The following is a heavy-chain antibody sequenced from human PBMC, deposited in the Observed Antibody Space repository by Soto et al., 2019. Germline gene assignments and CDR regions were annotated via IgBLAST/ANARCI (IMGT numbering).Heavy chain of an antibody. Sequence: GGSLRLSCAASGFTFSSYAMSWVRQAPGKGLEWVSAISGSGGSTYYADSVKGRFTISRDNSKNTLYLQMNSLRAEDTAVYYCANHNSITIFGVVILDYWGQGTLVTVSS. V-gene: IGHV3-23*01. CDR2: ISGSGGST. CDR3: ANHNSITIFGVVILDY. J-gene: IGHJ4*02. CDR1: GFTFSSYA. D-gene: IGHD3-3*01.